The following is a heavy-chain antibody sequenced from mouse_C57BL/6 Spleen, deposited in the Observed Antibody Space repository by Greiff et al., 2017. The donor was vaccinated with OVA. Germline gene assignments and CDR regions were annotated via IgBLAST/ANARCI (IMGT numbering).Heavy chain of an antibody. Sequence: EVQRVESGAELVKPGASVKLSCTASGFNIKDYYMHWVKQRTEQGLEWIGRIDPEDGETKYAPKFQGKATITADTSSNTAYLQLSSLTSEDAAVYYCALWLRRGAWFAYWGQGTLVTVSA. CDR3: ALWLRRGAWFAY. CDR2: IDPEDGET. V-gene: IGHV14-2*01. J-gene: IGHJ3*01. D-gene: IGHD2-2*01. CDR1: GFNIKDYY.